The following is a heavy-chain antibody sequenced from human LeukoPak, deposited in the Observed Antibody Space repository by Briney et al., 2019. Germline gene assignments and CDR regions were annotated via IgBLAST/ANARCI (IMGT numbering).Heavy chain of an antibody. Sequence: SQTLSLTCAFSGDSVSSNSAAWNWIRQSASRGLEWLGRTYYRSKWYNDYAVSVKSRITIDPDTSKNQFSLQLNSVTPEDTAVYYCARVGLTGDSGEPIDYWGQGTLVTVSS. CDR2: TYYRSKWYN. J-gene: IGHJ4*02. D-gene: IGHD7-27*01. CDR3: ARVGLTGDSGEPIDY. V-gene: IGHV6-1*01. CDR1: GDSVSSNSAA.